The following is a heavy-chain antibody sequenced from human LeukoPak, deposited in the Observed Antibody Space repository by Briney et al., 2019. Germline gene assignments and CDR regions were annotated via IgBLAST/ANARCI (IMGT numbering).Heavy chain of an antibody. CDR2: VKGDGTFT. CDR1: GFTFSSHW. D-gene: IGHD5-24*01. Sequence: GGSLRLSCAASGFTFSSHWMHWVCQAPGKGLVWVSRVKGDGTFTNYADSVYGRFTISRDNAKNTLYLHMHSLRAEDTAVYYCVRDGDDFNFDYWGQGNLVTVSS. V-gene: IGHV3-74*01. CDR3: VRDGDDFNFDY. J-gene: IGHJ4*02.